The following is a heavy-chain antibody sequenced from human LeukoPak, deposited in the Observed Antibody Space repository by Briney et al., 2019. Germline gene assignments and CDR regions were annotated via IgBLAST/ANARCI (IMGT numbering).Heavy chain of an antibody. Sequence: PSETLSLTCTVSGGSISSSSYYWGWIRQPPGKGLEWIGYIYYSGSTNYNPSFKSRVTISVDTSKNQFSLKLSSVTAADTAVYYCARVGYCSSTSCSNWFDPWGQGTLVTVSS. J-gene: IGHJ5*02. D-gene: IGHD2-2*01. CDR3: ARVGYCSSTSCSNWFDP. V-gene: IGHV4-61*05. CDR1: GGSISSSSYY. CDR2: IYYSGST.